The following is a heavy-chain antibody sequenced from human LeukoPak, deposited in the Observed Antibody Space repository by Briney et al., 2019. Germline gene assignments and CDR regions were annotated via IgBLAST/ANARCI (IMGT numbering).Heavy chain of an antibody. Sequence: PGGSLRLSCAASGFTFSSYWMHWVRQAPGKGLVWVSRINSDGSSTSYADSVKGRFTISRDNAKNTLYLQMNSLRAEDTAVYYCARETIIVGATTHYNWFDPWGQGTLVTVSS. CDR1: GFTFSSYW. CDR2: INSDGSST. J-gene: IGHJ5*02. CDR3: ARETIIVGATTHYNWFDP. V-gene: IGHV3-74*01. D-gene: IGHD1-26*01.